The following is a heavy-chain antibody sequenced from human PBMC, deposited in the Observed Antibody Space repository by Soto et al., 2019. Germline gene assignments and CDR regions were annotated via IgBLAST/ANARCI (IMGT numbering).Heavy chain of an antibody. V-gene: IGHV1-18*01. CDR1: GYTFTSYG. D-gene: IGHD2-15*01. J-gene: IGHJ6*02. CDR2: ISAYNGNT. Sequence: QVQLVQSGAEVKKPGASVKVSCKASGYTFTSYGISWVRQAPGQGLEWMGWISAYNGNTNYAQKLQGRVTMTTDTSTSTDYMELRSLRSDDTAVYYCARRYCSGGSCWVGYYYYGMDVWGQGTTVTVSS. CDR3: ARRYCSGGSCWVGYYYYGMDV.